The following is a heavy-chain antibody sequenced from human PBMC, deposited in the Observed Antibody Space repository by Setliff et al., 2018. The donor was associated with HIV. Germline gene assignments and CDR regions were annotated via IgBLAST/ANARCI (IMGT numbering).Heavy chain of an antibody. D-gene: IGHD3-10*01. J-gene: IGHJ3*01. Sequence: GGSLRLSCAASGFSFSSCCMSWVRQAPGKGLEWVSAICRPDDTYYAGSVKGQFTISRDNSKNTVYLQMNSLTVEDTALYYCATLSTGKDVYDVWGQGTTVTVSS. V-gene: IGHV3-23*01. CDR1: GFSFSSCC. CDR2: ICRPDDT. CDR3: ATLSTGKDVYDV.